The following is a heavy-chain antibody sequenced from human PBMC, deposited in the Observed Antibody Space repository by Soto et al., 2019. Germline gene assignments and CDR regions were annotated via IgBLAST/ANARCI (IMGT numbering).Heavy chain of an antibody. CDR2: IYYSGST. CDR1: GGSISSYY. CDR3: ARARAPYYFDY. V-gene: IGHV4-59*01. J-gene: IGHJ4*02. Sequence: SETLSLTCTVSGGSISSYYWSWIRQPPGKGLEWIGYIYYSGSTNYNPSLKSRVTISVDTSKNQFSLKLSSVTAADTAVYYCARARAPYYFDYWGQGTLVTVSS.